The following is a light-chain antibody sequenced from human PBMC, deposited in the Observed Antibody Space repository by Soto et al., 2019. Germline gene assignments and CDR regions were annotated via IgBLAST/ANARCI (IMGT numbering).Light chain of an antibody. CDR3: QQYGSPPWT. Sequence: TLSLSPGERATLSCRASQSVSSRYLGWYQQRFGQAPRLLIYGASSRATGIPDRFSGSGSGTDFTLTISSLEPEDFAVYYCQQYGSPPWTFGQGTKVDIK. CDR2: GAS. J-gene: IGKJ1*01. V-gene: IGKV3-20*01. CDR1: QSVSSRY.